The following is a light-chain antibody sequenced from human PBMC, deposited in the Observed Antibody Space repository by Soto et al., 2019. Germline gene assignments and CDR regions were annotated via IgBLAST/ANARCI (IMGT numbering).Light chain of an antibody. Sequence: DIQMTQSPSSLSASVGDRVTITCRASETINKNLNWYQQKPGQAPNLLIYSASDFQSGVPSRFSGSGSGTEFTLTISGLQPEDFANYYCQQSFRTPYPFGQGTDLEI. CDR3: QQSFRTPYP. CDR2: SAS. J-gene: IGKJ2*01. CDR1: ETINKN. V-gene: IGKV1-39*01.